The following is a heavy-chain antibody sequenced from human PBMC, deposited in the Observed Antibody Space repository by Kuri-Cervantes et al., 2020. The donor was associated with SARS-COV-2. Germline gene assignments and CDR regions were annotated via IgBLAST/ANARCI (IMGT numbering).Heavy chain of an antibody. Sequence: GESLKISCAASGFTVSSNYMSWVRQAPGKGLEWVSVIYSGGSTSYADSVKGRFTISRDNSRNTLYLQMNSLRAEDTAVYYCARGHDRRVYFSTPAPYYFGFWGQGILVTVSS. V-gene: IGHV3-53*01. J-gene: IGHJ4*02. D-gene: IGHD3-22*01. CDR2: IYSGGST. CDR3: ARGHDRRVYFSTPAPYYFGF. CDR1: GFTVSSNY.